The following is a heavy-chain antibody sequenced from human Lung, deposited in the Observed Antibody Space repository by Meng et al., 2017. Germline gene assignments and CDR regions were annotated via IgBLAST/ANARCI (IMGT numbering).Heavy chain of an antibody. Sequence: EVQLVESGGGLFQPGGSLRLSCAASGFTFSTYWMHWARQAPGKGLVWVSHINTDGSSTNCADSVKGRFTISRDNAKNTLYLQMNSLRAEDTAVYYCGRSDGYIRDWGQGTLVTVSS. CDR2: INTDGSST. CDR1: GFTFSTYW. V-gene: IGHV3-74*01. CDR3: GRSDGYIRD. J-gene: IGHJ4*02. D-gene: IGHD5-24*01.